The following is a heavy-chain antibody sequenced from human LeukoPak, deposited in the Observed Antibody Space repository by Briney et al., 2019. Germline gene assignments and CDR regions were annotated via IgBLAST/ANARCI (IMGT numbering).Heavy chain of an antibody. CDR1: GLTFSSSW. Sequence: GGSLRLSCAVSGLTFSSSWMDWVRQAPGKGLEWVASINPDGNKKYSADSVKGRFTISRDNSKNTLYLQMNSLRAEDTAVYYCAKDLSSSGWYDYWGQGTLVTVSS. V-gene: IGHV3-7*01. CDR3: AKDLSSSGWYDY. CDR2: INPDGNKK. D-gene: IGHD6-19*01. J-gene: IGHJ4*02.